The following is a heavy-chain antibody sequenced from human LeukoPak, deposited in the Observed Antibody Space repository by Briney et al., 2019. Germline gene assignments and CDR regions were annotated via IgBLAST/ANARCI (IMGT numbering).Heavy chain of an antibody. D-gene: IGHD2-2*01. CDR2: ISGSAGST. CDR1: GFTFNNYF. Sequence: GSLRLSCAAFGFTFNNYFMTWVRQAPGKGLEWVSTISGSAGSTYYADFVKGLFTISRDNSRNTLYLQMNSLRADDTAVYYCARYCSGASCYLGLDYWGQGTLVTVSS. CDR3: ARYCSGASCYLGLDY. V-gene: IGHV3-23*01. J-gene: IGHJ4*02.